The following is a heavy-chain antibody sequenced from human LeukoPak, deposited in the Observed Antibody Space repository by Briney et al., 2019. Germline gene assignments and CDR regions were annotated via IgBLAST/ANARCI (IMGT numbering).Heavy chain of an antibody. D-gene: IGHD5-18*01. V-gene: IGHV3-21*01. CDR1: ALTFSSYS. CDR2: ISSSSSYI. CDR3: AREGYSYGYTFDY. J-gene: IGHJ4*02. Sequence: PGGSLRLSCAASALTFSSYSMNWVRQAPGKGLEWVSSISSSSSYIYYADSVKGRFTISRDNAKNSLYLQMNSLRAEDTAVYYCAREGYSYGYTFDYWGQGTLVTVSS.